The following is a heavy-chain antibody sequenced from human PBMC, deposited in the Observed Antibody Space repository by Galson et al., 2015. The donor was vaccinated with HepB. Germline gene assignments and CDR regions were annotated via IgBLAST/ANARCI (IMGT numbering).Heavy chain of an antibody. CDR3: ASAVLRGYGMDV. CDR2: ISSSSSTI. CDR1: GFTFSSYS. J-gene: IGHJ6*02. D-gene: IGHD3-3*01. V-gene: IGHV3-48*02. Sequence: SLRLSCAASGFTFSSYSMNWVRQAPGKGLEWVSYISSSSSTIYYADSVKGRFTISRDNAKNSLYLQMNSLRDEDTAVYYCASAVLRGYGMDVWGQGTTVTVSS.